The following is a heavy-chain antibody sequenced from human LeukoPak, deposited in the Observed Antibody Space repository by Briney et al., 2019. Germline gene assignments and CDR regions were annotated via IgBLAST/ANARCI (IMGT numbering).Heavy chain of an antibody. V-gene: IGHV3-48*03. J-gene: IGHJ4*02. Sequence: PGGSLRLSCAASGFTFSSYEMNWVRQAPGKGLEWVSYISSSGSTIYYADSVKGRFTTSRDNAKNSLYLQMNSLKTEDTAVYYCTTVGFGEQLDYWGQGTLVTVSS. D-gene: IGHD3-10*01. CDR2: ISSSGSTI. CDR1: GFTFSSYE. CDR3: TTVGFGEQLDY.